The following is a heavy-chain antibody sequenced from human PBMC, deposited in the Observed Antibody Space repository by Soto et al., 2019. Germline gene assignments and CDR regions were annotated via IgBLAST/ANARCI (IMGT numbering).Heavy chain of an antibody. CDR1: GGTFSSYA. CDR2: IIPIFGTA. V-gene: IGHV1-69*13. CDR3: ARDWTYYYDSSGYSIFGY. D-gene: IGHD3-22*01. Sequence: ASVKVSCKASGGTFSSYAISWVRQAPGQGLEWVGGIIPIFGTANYAQKFQGRVTITADESTSTAYMELSSLRSEDTAVYYCARDWTYYYDSSGYSIFGYWGQGTLVTVSS. J-gene: IGHJ4*02.